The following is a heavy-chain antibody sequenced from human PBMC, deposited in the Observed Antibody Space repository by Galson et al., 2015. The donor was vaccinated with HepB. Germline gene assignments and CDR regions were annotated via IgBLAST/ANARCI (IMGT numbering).Heavy chain of an antibody. J-gene: IGHJ4*02. CDR3: ARYYYDSSPPFDY. V-gene: IGHV3-7*03. CDR2: IKQDGSEK. CDR1: GFTFSNYW. Sequence: SLRLSCAASGFTFSNYWMSWVRQAPGKGLEWVANIKQDGSEKYYVDSVKGRFTISRDNAKNSLYLQMNSLRAEDTAVYYCARYYYDSSPPFDYWGQGTLVTVSS. D-gene: IGHD3-22*01.